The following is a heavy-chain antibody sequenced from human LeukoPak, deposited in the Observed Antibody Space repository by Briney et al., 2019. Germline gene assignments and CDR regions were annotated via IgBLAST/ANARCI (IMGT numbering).Heavy chain of an antibody. D-gene: IGHD6-19*01. CDR1: GFSFSSYE. J-gene: IGHJ5*02. V-gene: IGHV3-48*03. CDR2: ITGNSDTR. CDR3: AKGPDARGRFNWFDP. Sequence: PGGSLRLSCVVSGFSFSSYEMNWVRQAPGKGLEWVSYITGNSDTRYYADSVKGRFTISRDNTKNSLYLQMDSLRPEDTAVYYCAKGPDARGRFNWFDPWGQGTLVTVSS.